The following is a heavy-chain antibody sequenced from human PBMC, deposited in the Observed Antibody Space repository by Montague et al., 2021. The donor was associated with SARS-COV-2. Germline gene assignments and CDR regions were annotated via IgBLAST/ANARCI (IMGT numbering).Heavy chain of an antibody. J-gene: IGHJ4*02. CDR3: ARIPVGSKYYFDF. Sequence: CAISGDSVASNIATWNWVRQTPSIGLQWLGMTYYRSKWYNDYAESAKSRITIDPDTSKHQFSLHLNSVTPEDTAVYYCARIPVGSKYYFDFWGQGTLVTVSS. CDR2: TYYRSKWYN. CDR1: GDSVASNIAT. V-gene: IGHV6-1*01. D-gene: IGHD2-2*01.